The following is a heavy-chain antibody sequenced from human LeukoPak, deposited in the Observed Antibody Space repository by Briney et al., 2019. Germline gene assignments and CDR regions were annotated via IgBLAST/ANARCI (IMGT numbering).Heavy chain of an antibody. J-gene: IGHJ4*02. D-gene: IGHD2-8*01. Sequence: GGSLRLSCAAPGFTFSNAWMSWGRQPPGKGREWVGRIKSKMDGGTTDYAAPVKGRFTISRDDSKNTLYLQMNSLKTEDTAVYYCTTDAPPYCTNGKCYSGGNFDYWGQGTLVTVSS. CDR3: TTDAPPYCTNGKCYSGGNFDY. V-gene: IGHV3-15*01. CDR2: IKSKMDGGTT. CDR1: GFTFSNAW.